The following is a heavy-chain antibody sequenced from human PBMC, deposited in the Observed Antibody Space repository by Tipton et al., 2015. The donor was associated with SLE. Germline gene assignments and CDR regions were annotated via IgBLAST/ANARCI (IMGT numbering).Heavy chain of an antibody. J-gene: IGHJ4*02. Sequence: QLVQSGAEVKKPGASVKVSCKASGYTFTSYGISWVRQAPGQGLEWMGWISAYNGNTNYAQKLQGRVTMTTDTSTSTAYMELRSLRSDDTAVYYCARDNHPLVWGSYRPSSFDYWGQGTLATASS. CDR1: GYTFTSYG. CDR2: ISAYNGNT. CDR3: ARDNHPLVWGSYRPSSFDY. D-gene: IGHD3-16*02. V-gene: IGHV1-18*01.